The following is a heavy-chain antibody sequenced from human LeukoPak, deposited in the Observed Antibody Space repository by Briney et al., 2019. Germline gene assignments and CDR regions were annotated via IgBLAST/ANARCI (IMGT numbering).Heavy chain of an antibody. CDR3: ARDSVTRPFDY. CDR2: INHSGST. J-gene: IGHJ4*02. CDR1: GRSFSGYY. V-gene: IGHV4-34*01. D-gene: IGHD4-17*01. Sequence: SETLSPTCAVYGRSFSGYYWSWIRQPPGKGLEWIGEINHSGSTNYSPSLKSRVTISVDTSKNQFSLKLSSVTAADTAVYYCARDSVTRPFDYWGQGTLVTVSS.